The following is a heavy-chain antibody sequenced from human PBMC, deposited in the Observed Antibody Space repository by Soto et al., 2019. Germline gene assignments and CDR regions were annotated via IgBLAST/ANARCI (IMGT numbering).Heavy chain of an antibody. V-gene: IGHV3-30*04. Sequence: GGSLRLSCAASVFTFNSYAMHCVRHSPGQGLEWVAVISFNGIDTYYADSVKGRVTISRDNSRNTVFLQMTSLRTEDTAVFYCARDIERIRGPHQNSVGPGHWGQGNLVTVYS. J-gene: IGHJ4*02. D-gene: IGHD2-15*01. CDR1: VFTFNSYA. CDR2: ISFNGIDT. CDR3: ARDIERIRGPHQNSVGPGH.